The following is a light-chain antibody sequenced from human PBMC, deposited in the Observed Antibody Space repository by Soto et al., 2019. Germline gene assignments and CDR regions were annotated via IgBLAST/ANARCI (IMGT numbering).Light chain of an antibody. J-gene: IGLJ3*02. Sequence: QSALTQPASVSGSPGQSITISCTGSSSDVGSYNLVSWHQQYPGKAPKLMLYEGSKRPSGVSNRFSGSKSGNTASLTISGLQAEDAADYYCCSYAGRSTLVFGGGTKLTVL. CDR3: CSYAGRSTLV. V-gene: IGLV2-23*01. CDR2: EGS. CDR1: SSDVGSYNL.